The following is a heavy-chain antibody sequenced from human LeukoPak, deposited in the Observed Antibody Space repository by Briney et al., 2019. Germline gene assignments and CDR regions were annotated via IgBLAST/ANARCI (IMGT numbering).Heavy chain of an antibody. J-gene: IGHJ1*01. CDR3: ARDHPFGDYFRPLAQFDS. CDR2: FYYSGNT. Sequence: SETLSLTCTVSGDSIISSHFYWGWIRQPPGKGLEWTVRFYYSGNTYYNPSLKSRVSISIDTSKNQFSLKLTSVTAADTAVYFCARDHPFGDYFRPLAQFDSWGQGILVAVSS. D-gene: IGHD2-21*02. CDR1: GDSIISSHFY. V-gene: IGHV4-39*07.